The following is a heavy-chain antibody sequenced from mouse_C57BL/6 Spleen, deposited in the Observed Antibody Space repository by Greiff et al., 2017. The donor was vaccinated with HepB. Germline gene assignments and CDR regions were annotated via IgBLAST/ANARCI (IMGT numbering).Heavy chain of an antibody. CDR1: GYTFTSYT. CDR2: INPSSGYT. J-gene: IGHJ4*01. CDR3: ARMELLRAMDY. V-gene: IGHV1-4*01. D-gene: IGHD2-1*01. Sequence: VQLQQSGAELARPGASVKMSCKASGYTFTSYTMHWVKQRPGPGLEWIGYINPSSGYTKYNQKFKDKATLTADKSSSTAYMQLSSLTSEDSAVYYCARMELLRAMDYWGQGTSVTVSS.